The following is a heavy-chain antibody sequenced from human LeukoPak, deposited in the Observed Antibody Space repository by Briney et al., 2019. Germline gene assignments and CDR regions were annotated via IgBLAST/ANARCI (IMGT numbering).Heavy chain of an antibody. D-gene: IGHD3-10*01. J-gene: IGHJ4*02. Sequence: SETLSLTCAVYGGSLGGYFWTWIRQPPGKGLEWLGETDHNGRAEYNSSLKNRLSISVDMSKNQFSLRLRSVTAADTAVYYCARVSYHHASGRASDYWGQGALITVSS. V-gene: IGHV4-34*01. CDR3: ARVSYHHASGRASDY. CDR2: TDHNGRA. CDR1: GGSLGGYF.